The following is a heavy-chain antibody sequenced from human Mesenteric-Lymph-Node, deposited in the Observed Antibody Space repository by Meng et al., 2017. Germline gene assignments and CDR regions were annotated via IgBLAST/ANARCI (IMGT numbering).Heavy chain of an antibody. CDR1: GGSMSSGNYY. CDR3: ASFDHIPRRNYFDY. CDR2: IHHSGSA. Sequence: QVRLPESGPGLVEPSQTLSLTCTVSGGSMSSGNYYWSWIRQPPGKGLEWIGYIHHSGSAYYNPSLKSRVSISVDTSKNQFSLNLNSMTAADTAVYYCASFDHIPRRNYFDYWGQGTLVTVSS. V-gene: IGHV4-30-4*01. J-gene: IGHJ4*02. D-gene: IGHD2-21*01.